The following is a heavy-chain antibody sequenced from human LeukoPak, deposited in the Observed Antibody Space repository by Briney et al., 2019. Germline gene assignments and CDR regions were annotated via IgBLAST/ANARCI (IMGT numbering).Heavy chain of an antibody. V-gene: IGHV3-30*18. D-gene: IGHD4-17*01. CDR2: ISYDGSNK. CDR3: AKQTDYGAFDY. Sequence: PGRSLRLSCAASGFTFSSYGMHWVRQAPGKGLEWVAVISYDGSNKYYADSVKGRFTISRDNSKNTLYLQMNSLGAEDTAVYYCAKQTDYGAFDYWGQGTLVTVSS. J-gene: IGHJ4*02. CDR1: GFTFSSYG.